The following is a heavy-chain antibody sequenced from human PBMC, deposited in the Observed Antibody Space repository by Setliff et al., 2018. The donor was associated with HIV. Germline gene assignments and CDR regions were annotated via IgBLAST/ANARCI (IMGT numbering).Heavy chain of an antibody. D-gene: IGHD3-16*02. CDR3: ARLNYRDSDGQLWWHYFDI. J-gene: IGHJ2*01. CDR2: IYNSGGT. Sequence: PSETLSLTCAVSGGSISSSNWWSWVRQAPGEGLEWIGYIYNSGGTYYNPSLKSRLTISPDASKNQFSRRLSSVTAADTAGYYCARLNYRDSDGQLWWHYFDIWGRGALVTVPQ. CDR1: GGSISSSNW. V-gene: IGHV4-4*02.